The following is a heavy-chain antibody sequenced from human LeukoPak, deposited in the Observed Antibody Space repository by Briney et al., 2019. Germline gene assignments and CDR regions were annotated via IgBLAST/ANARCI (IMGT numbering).Heavy chain of an antibody. CDR2: VNPNSGIT. D-gene: IGHD2-2*01. CDR3: ASSHYSSTWYVYDY. CDR1: GYIFTNYD. J-gene: IGHJ4*02. Sequence: ASVKVSCKASGYIFTNYDINWVRQATGQGLEWMGWVNPNSGITGYAQKFQGRVTMTRNTSISTAYMELSGLGSDDTAVYYCASSHYSSTWYVYDYWGQGTLVTVSS. V-gene: IGHV1-8*01.